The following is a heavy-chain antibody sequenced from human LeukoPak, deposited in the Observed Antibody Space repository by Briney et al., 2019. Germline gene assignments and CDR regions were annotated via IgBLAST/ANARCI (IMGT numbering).Heavy chain of an antibody. V-gene: IGHV4-39*01. J-gene: IGHJ3*02. D-gene: IGHD3-9*01. Sequence: WVRQPPGKGLEWIGNIYYSGSTYYNPSLKSRVTISVDTSRTQFSLKLSSVTAADTAVFYCARQDYFVGAFDIWGQGTMVTVSS. CDR2: IYYSGST. CDR3: ARQDYFVGAFDI.